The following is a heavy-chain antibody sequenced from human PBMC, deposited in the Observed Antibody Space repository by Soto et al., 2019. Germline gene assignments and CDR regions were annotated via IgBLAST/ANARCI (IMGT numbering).Heavy chain of an antibody. Sequence: QVQLVQSGAEVKKPGSPVKVSCKASGGTFSSYAISWVRQAPGQGLEWMGGIIPIFGTANYAQKFQGRVTITADESTSTAYMELSSLRSEDTAVYYCASHGLRAARRDYYYYGMDDWGQGTTVTVSS. CDR2: IIPIFGTA. CDR1: GGTFSSYA. CDR3: ASHGLRAARRDYYYYGMDD. D-gene: IGHD6-6*01. J-gene: IGHJ6*02. V-gene: IGHV1-69*12.